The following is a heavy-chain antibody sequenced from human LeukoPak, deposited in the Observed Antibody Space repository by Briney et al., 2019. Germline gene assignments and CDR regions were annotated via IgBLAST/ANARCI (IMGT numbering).Heavy chain of an antibody. V-gene: IGHV3-48*03. J-gene: IGHJ4*02. D-gene: IGHD3-10*01. Sequence: GGSLRLSCAASGFTFSSFEMNWVRQAPGKGLEWVSYISSSGRTVYYADSVGGRFTISRDNAKNSLYLQMNSLRVEDTAIYYCARAYYASGSYYLPDYWGQGTLVTVSS. CDR2: ISSSGRTV. CDR1: GFTFSSFE. CDR3: ARAYYASGSYYLPDY.